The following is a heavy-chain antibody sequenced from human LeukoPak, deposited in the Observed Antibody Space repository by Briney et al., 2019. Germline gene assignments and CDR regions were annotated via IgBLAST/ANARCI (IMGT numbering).Heavy chain of an antibody. J-gene: IGHJ5*02. CDR1: GYTFTSYD. CDR3: ARGHRDNWFDP. V-gene: IGHV1-8*01. CDR2: MNPNSGNT. Sequence: ASVKVSCKASGYTFTSYDINWVRQATGQGLEWMGWMNPNSGNTGYAQKFQGRVTMTRNTSISTAYMELSRLTSEDTAVYYCARGHRDNWFDPWGQGTLVTVSS.